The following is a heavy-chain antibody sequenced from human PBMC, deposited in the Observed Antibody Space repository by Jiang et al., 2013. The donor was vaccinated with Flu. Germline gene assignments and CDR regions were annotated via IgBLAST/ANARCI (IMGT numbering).Heavy chain of an antibody. Sequence: SCAASGFTFSDYYMSWIRQAPGKGLEWVSYISSSGSTIYYADSVKGRFTISRDNAKNSLYLQMNSLRAEDTAVYYCARVPRGYSYGYGWGFDYWSQGTLVTVSS. CDR1: GFTFSDYY. CDR3: ARVPRGYSYGYGWGFDY. V-gene: IGHV3-11*04. D-gene: IGHD5-18*01. J-gene: IGHJ4*02. CDR2: ISSSGSTI.